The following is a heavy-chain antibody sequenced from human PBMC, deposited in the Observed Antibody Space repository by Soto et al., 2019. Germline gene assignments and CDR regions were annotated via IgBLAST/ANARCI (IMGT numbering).Heavy chain of an antibody. CDR1: GYTFTSYA. D-gene: IGHD3-22*01. J-gene: IGHJ5*02. V-gene: IGHV1-3*01. Sequence: ASVKVSCKASGYTFTSYAMHWVRQAPGQRLEWMGWINAGNGNTKYSQKFQGRVTITRDTSASTAYMELSSLRSEDTAVYYCARPTHYYDSRRYHLAPWGQGTLVTVAS. CDR2: INAGNGNT. CDR3: ARPTHYYDSRRYHLAP.